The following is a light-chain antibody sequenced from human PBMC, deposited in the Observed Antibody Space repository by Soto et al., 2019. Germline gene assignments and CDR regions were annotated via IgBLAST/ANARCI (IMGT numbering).Light chain of an antibody. V-gene: IGKV3-11*01. CDR2: DAS. Sequence: EIVLTQSPATLSLSPGERATLSCRASQSVSSYLAWYQQKPGQAPRLLIYDASNRATGIPARFSGSGSGTDSTLTISSLEPEDFVDYYCQQRSNWPSVTFGQGTKLEIK. CDR3: QQRSNWPSVT. J-gene: IGKJ2*01. CDR1: QSVSSY.